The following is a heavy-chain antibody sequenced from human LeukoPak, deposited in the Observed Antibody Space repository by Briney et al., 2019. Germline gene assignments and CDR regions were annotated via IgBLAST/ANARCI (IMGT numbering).Heavy chain of an antibody. CDR2: IYYSGST. CDR1: GGSISGSSYY. J-gene: IGHJ4*02. V-gene: IGHV4-39*01. Sequence: SETLSLTSTVSGGSISGSSYYWGCIRQPPGKGLEWIGSIYYSGSTYSNPSLKSRVTISVDTSKNQFSLKLSSVTAADTAVYYCARHQIAVGYLDYWGQGTLVTVSS. D-gene: IGHD6-19*01. CDR3: ARHQIAVGYLDY.